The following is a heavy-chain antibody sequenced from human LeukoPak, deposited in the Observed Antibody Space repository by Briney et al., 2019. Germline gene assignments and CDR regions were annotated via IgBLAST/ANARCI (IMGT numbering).Heavy chain of an antibody. Sequence: GGSLRLSCAASGFIVSTNYMSWVRQAPGKGLEWVSVLYSGGTTYYADSVKGRFTISRDNSKNTLYLQMNSLRAEDTAVYYCASSQGEFEYYYYYYYMDVWGKGTTVTVSS. D-gene: IGHD3-16*01. CDR2: LYSGGTT. J-gene: IGHJ6*03. V-gene: IGHV3-66*01. CDR3: ASSQGEFEYYYYYYYMDV. CDR1: GFIVSTNY.